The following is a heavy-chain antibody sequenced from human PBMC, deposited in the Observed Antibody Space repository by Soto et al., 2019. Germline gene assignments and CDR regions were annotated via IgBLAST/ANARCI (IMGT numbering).Heavy chain of an antibody. CDR3: ATSSGSLKPYGDYYYDGMDV. Sequence: GASVKVSCKVSVYTLTELSMHWVRQAPGKGLEWMGGFDPEDGETIYAQKFQGRVTMTEDTSTDTAYMELSSLRSEDTAVYYCATSSGSLKPYGDYYYDGMDVWGQGTTVTVSS. D-gene: IGHD4-17*01. CDR2: FDPEDGET. CDR1: VYTLTELS. J-gene: IGHJ6*02. V-gene: IGHV1-24*01.